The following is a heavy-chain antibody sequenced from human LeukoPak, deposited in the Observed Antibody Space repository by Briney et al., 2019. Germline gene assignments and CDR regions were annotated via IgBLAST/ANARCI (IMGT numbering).Heavy chain of an antibody. V-gene: IGHV4-34*01. CDR2: VNHSGST. CDR3: ARAYYYDRSGYRPHSVLYPRPFDY. J-gene: IGHJ4*02. D-gene: IGHD3-22*01. CDR1: GGSFNGYY. Sequence: SETLSLTCAVYGGSFNGYYGSWIRQPPGKGLEWIGEVNHSGSTDYNPSLKSRVTISVDTSKNQFSLNLSSVTAADTAVYYCARAYYYDRSGYRPHSVLYPRPFDYWGQGTLVTVSS.